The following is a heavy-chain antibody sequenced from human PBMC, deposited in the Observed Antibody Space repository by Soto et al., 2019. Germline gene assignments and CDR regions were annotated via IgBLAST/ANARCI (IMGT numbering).Heavy chain of an antibody. CDR2: ISGSGGST. V-gene: IGHV3-23*01. CDR1: GFTLSSYA. Sequence: GGSLRLSCAASGFTLSSYAMSWVRQAPGKGLEWVSAISGSGGSTYYADSVKGRFTISRDNSKNTLYLQMNSLRAEDTAVYYCAKEFRFLEWFSPRPTLPNDYWGQGTLVTVSS. CDR3: AKEFRFLEWFSPRPTLPNDY. J-gene: IGHJ4*02. D-gene: IGHD3-3*01.